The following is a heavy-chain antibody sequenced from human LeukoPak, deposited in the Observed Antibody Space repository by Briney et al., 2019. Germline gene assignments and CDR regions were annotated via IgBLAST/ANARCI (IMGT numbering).Heavy chain of an antibody. CDR2: ISSSGSTI. J-gene: IGHJ5*02. V-gene: IGHV3-11*01. CDR1: GFTFSDYY. CDR3: ARTVGYGDYHWFDP. Sequence: PGGSLRLSCAASGFTFSDYYMSWIRQAPGKGLEWVSYISSSGSTIYYADSVKGRFTISRDNSKNTLYLQMNSLRAEDTAVYYCARTVGYGDYHWFDPWGQGTLVTVSS. D-gene: IGHD4-17*01.